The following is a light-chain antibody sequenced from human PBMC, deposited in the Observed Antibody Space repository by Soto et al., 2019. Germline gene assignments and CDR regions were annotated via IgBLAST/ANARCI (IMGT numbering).Light chain of an antibody. CDR3: CSYTSSTSLI. J-gene: IGLJ2*01. CDR2: DVN. V-gene: IGLV2-14*03. CDR1: SSDIGGYKY. Sequence: QSVLTQPASVSGSPGQSITISCTGTSSDIGGYKYVSWYQQHPGKVPKLLIFDVNNRPSGVSDRFSGSKSDNTASLTITGLQAEDEAEYYCCSYTSSTSLIFGGGTKLTVL.